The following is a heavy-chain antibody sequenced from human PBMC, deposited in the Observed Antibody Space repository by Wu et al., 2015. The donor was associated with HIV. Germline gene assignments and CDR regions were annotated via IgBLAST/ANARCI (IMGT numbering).Heavy chain of an antibody. D-gene: IGHD1-1*01. J-gene: IGHJ6*03. CDR2: IIPIFGTR. CDR3: ARDSEPARVQYYYYHMDV. V-gene: IGHV1-69*12. CDR1: GGTFSNYA. Sequence: QVQLVQSGAEVKKPGSSVRVSCKASGGTFSNYAISWVRQAPGQGLEWMGGIIPIFGTRDYAQKFQGRVTITADGSTSTAYMELSSLRSEDTAVYYCARDSEPARVQYYYYHMDVWGKGTTVTVSS.